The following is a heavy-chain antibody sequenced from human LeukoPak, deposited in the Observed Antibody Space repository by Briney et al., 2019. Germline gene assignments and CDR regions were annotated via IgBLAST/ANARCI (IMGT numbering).Heavy chain of an antibody. Sequence: SGTLPLTCTVSGGSISSGDYYWSWIRQPPGKGLEWIGYIYYSGSTYYNPSLKSRVTISVDTSKNQFSLKLSSVTAADTAVYYCARDHVMTTVTRVFDYWGQGTLVTVSS. D-gene: IGHD4-17*01. CDR2: IYYSGST. CDR3: ARDHVMTTVTRVFDY. V-gene: IGHV4-30-4*01. CDR1: GGSISSGDYY. J-gene: IGHJ4*02.